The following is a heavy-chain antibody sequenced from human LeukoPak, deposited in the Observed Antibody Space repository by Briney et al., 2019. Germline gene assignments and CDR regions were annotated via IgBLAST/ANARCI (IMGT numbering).Heavy chain of an antibody. Sequence: SETLSLTCTVSGGSISSYYWSWIRQPPGKGLEWIGYIYYGGSTNYSPSLKSRVTISVDTSKNQFSLKLSSVTAADTAVYYCARNKGRYGSGRVHFDPWAREPWSPSPQ. D-gene: IGHD3-10*01. J-gene: IGHJ5*02. V-gene: IGHV4-59*01. CDR3: ARNKGRYGSGRVHFDP. CDR2: IYYGGST. CDR1: GGSISSYY.